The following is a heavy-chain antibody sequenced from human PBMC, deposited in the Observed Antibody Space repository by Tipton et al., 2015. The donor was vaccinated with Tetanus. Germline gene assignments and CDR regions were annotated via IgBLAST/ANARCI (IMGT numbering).Heavy chain of an antibody. Sequence: QVQLVQSGAEVKKPGASVKVSCKASGYTFTSYDINWVRQATGQGPEWMGWMNPNSGNTGYAQKFQGRVTMTRNTSISTAYMELSSLRSEDTAVYYCARYPRYSYGPQWYYGMDVWGQGTTVTVSS. CDR2: MNPNSGNT. CDR1: GYTFTSYD. CDR3: ARYPRYSYGPQWYYGMDV. D-gene: IGHD5-18*01. V-gene: IGHV1-8*01. J-gene: IGHJ6*02.